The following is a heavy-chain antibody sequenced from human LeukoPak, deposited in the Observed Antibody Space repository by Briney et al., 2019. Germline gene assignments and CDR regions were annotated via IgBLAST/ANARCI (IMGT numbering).Heavy chain of an antibody. CDR1: GYSISSSNW. Sequence: SETLSLTCAVSGYSISSSNWWGWIRQPPGKGLEWIGYIYYSGSTYYNPSLKSRVTMSVDTSKNQFSLKLSSVTAVDTAVYYCARSVDGGNSPFDYRGQGTLVTVSS. CDR2: IYYSGST. J-gene: IGHJ4*02. D-gene: IGHD4-23*01. V-gene: IGHV4-28*01. CDR3: ARSVDGGNSPFDY.